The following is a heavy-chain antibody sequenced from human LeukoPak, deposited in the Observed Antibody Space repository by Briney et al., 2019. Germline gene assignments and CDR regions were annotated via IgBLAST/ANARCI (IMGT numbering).Heavy chain of an antibody. V-gene: IGHV4-39*01. CDR2: IYYSGST. J-gene: IGHJ4*02. Sequence: SETLSLTCTVSGSSISSSSYYWGWIRQPPGKGLEWIGSIYYSGSTYYNPSLKSRVTISVDTSKNQFSLKLSSVTAADTAVYYCATDPPITGRVVDYWGQGTLVTVSS. CDR3: ATDPPITGRVVDY. D-gene: IGHD1-20*01. CDR1: GSSISSSSYY.